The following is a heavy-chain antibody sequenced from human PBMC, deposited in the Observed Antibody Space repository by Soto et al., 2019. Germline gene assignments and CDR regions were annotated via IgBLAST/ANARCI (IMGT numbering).Heavy chain of an antibody. D-gene: IGHD1-26*01. CDR3: ARAHTIYYNWFDP. V-gene: IGHV1-2*04. J-gene: IGHJ5*02. CDR1: GYTFTGYY. CDR2: INPNSGGT. Sequence: QVQLVQSGAAVKKPGASVKVSCKASGYTFTGYYMHWVRQAPGQGLEWMGWINPNSGGTNYAQKFQGWVTMTRDTSISTAYMELSRLRSDDTAVYYCARAHTIYYNWFDPWGQGTLVTVSS.